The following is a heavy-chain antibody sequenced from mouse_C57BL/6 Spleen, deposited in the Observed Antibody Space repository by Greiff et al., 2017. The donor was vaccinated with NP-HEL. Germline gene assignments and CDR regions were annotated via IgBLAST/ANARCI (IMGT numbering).Heavy chain of an antibody. V-gene: IGHV5-9-1*02. CDR2: ISSGGDYI. CDR1: GFTFSSYA. J-gene: IGHJ2*01. Sequence: EVHLVESGEGLVKPGGSLKLSCAASGFTFSSYAMSWVRQTPEKRLEWVAYISSGGDYIYYADTVKGRFTISRDNARNTLYLQMSSLKSEDTAVYYCTRVNFYFDYWGQGTTLTVSS. CDR3: TRVNFYFDY.